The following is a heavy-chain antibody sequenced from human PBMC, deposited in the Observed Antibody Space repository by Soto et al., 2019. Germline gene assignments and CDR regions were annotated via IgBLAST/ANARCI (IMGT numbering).Heavy chain of an antibody. CDR1: GFTFSSYW. Sequence: PGGSLRLSCAASGFTFSSYWMHWVRQAPGKGIVWVSCISSDGSSTDYADSVKGRFTISRDNAKNTLYLQMNSLRAEDTAMYYCAIGEYYDFWSGYFPLYYWGQGALVTVSS. V-gene: IGHV3-74*01. CDR3: AIGEYYDFWSGYFPLYY. J-gene: IGHJ4*02. D-gene: IGHD3-3*01. CDR2: ISSDGSST.